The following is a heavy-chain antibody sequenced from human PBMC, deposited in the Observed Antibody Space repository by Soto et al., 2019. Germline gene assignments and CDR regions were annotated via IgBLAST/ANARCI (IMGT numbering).Heavy chain of an antibody. CDR2: VHISGHS. CDR1: GGSVRAPDW. V-gene: IGHV4-4*02. Sequence: SETLSLTCTLSGGSVRAPDWWNWVRQSPDKGLEWIAEVHISGHSNYNPSLRSRVSVSIDSSKNQFYLNLNSVTAADTAIYYCARVRQGCSANNCYFDPWAQGTQVTVSS. J-gene: IGHJ5*01. CDR3: ARVRQGCSANNCYFDP. D-gene: IGHD1-1*01.